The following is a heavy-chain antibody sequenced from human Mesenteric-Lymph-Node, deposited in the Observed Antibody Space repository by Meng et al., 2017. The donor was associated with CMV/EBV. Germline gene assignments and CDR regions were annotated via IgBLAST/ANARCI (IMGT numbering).Heavy chain of an antibody. D-gene: IGHD3-3*01. CDR3: AAENYDFWSDSSFDY. CDR1: GGSISSYY. Sequence: GSLRLSCTVSGGSISSYYWSWIRQPPGKGLEWIGYIYYSGSTNYNPSLKSRVTISVDTSKNQFSLKLNSVTAADTAVYYCAAENYDFWSDSSFDYWGQGTLVTVSS. V-gene: IGHV4-59*01. J-gene: IGHJ4*02. CDR2: IYYSGST.